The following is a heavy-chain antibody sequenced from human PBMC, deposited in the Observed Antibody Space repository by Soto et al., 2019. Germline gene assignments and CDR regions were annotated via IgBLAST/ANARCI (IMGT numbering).Heavy chain of an antibody. CDR2: ISSSSSTI. D-gene: IGHD3-10*01. CDR3: ARGRLLWFGELSDY. V-gene: IGHV3-48*02. J-gene: IGHJ4*02. Sequence: EVQLVESGGGLVQPGGSLRLSCAASGFTFSSYSMNWVRQAPGKGLEWVSYISSSSSTIYYADSVKGRFTISRDNAKNSLYLQMNSLRDEDTAVYYCARGRLLWFGELSDYWGQGTLVTVSS. CDR1: GFTFSSYS.